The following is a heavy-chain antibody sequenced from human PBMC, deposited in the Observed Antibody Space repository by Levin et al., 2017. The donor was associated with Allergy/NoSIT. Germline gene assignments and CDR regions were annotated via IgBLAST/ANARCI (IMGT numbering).Heavy chain of an antibody. V-gene: IGHV3-48*01. Sequence: GGSLRLSCAASGFTFSSYSMNWVRQAPGKGLEWVSYISSSSSTIYYADSVKGRFTISRDNAKNSLYLQMNSLRAEDTAVYYCARASAMIVVDPPDYWGQGTLVTVSS. CDR2: ISSSSSTI. D-gene: IGHD3-22*01. CDR1: GFTFSSYS. CDR3: ARASAMIVVDPPDY. J-gene: IGHJ4*02.